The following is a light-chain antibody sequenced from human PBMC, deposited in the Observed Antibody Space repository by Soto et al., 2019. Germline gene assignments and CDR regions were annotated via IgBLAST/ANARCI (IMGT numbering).Light chain of an antibody. CDR3: QQYNNWPLT. CDR1: QSVSDN. V-gene: IGKV3D-15*01. CDR2: GVS. J-gene: IGKJ4*01. Sequence: EIVMTQFPATLSVSPGERATLSCRASQSVSDNLAWYQQKPGQAPRLLIYGVSTRATGVPARLSGSGSGTEFTLTIGSLQSEDFAVYYCQQYNNWPLTFGGGTKVEIK.